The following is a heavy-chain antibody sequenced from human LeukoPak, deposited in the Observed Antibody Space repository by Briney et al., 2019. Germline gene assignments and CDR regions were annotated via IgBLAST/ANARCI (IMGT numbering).Heavy chain of an antibody. D-gene: IGHD6-13*01. J-gene: IGHJ4*02. Sequence: SVKVSCKASGYTFTSYAISWVRQAPGQGLEWMGGIIPIFGTANYAQKFQGRVTITADESTSTAYMELSSLRSEDTAVYYCASSGAAAGTFGRYWGQGTLVTVSS. CDR3: ASSGAAAGTFGRY. V-gene: IGHV1-69*13. CDR1: GYTFTSYA. CDR2: IIPIFGTA.